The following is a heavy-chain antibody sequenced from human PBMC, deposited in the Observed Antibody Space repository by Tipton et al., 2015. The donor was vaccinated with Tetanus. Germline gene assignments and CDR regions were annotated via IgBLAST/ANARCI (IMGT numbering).Heavy chain of an antibody. CDR2: IYYTGDT. Sequence: GLVKPSQTLSLTCTVTGGSINSAGFYWNWIRLHPEKGLEWIGNIYYTGDTSYNPSLRSRAVISLDTSKKQFSLKLSLVSAADTAVYYCARAGGLMDFDKWGQGTRVTVSS. J-gene: IGHJ4*02. CDR1: GGSINSAGFY. V-gene: IGHV4-31*03. D-gene: IGHD3-10*01. CDR3: ARAGGLMDFDK.